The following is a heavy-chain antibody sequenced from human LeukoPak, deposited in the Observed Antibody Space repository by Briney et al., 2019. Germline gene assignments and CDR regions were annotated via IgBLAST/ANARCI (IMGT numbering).Heavy chain of an antibody. CDR3: AKDLSVVRQWLVLGDY. D-gene: IGHD6-19*01. J-gene: IGHJ4*02. V-gene: IGHV3-7*01. CDR1: GFTFSTYW. CDR2: IKQDGSVK. Sequence: GGSLRLSCVVSGFTFSTYWMSWVRQAPGKGLECVATIKQDGSVKNYGDSVQGRFTISRDNAKNTLYLQMNSLRAEDTAVYYCAKDLSVVRQWLVLGDYWGQGTLVTVSS.